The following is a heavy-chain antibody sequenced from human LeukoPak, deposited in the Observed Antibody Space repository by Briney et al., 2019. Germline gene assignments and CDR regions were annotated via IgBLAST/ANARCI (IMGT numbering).Heavy chain of an antibody. D-gene: IGHD3-10*01. CDR1: GGSISSYS. CDR2: TYYSGST. J-gene: IGHJ5*02. Sequence: PSETLSPTSPVSGGSISSYSWSWIRQPPGKGLEWIGYTYYSGSTNYSPSLKSRVTISVDTSKNQFSPKLSSVTATDTAVYYCARAGIYGSGSYSPNWFDPWGQGTLVTVSS. CDR3: ARAGIYGSGSYSPNWFDP. V-gene: IGHV4-59*01.